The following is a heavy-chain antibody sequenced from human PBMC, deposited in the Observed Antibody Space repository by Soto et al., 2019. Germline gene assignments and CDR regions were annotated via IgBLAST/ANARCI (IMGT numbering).Heavy chain of an antibody. D-gene: IGHD6-19*01. CDR1: GGSISSGGYY. J-gene: IGHJ4*02. CDR3: ARDLAVAGTSY. V-gene: IGHV4-31*03. Sequence: PSETLSLTCTVSGGSISSGGYYWSWIRQHPGKGLEWIGYIYYSGSTYYNPSPKSRVTISVDTSKNQFSLKLSSVTAADTAVYYCARDLAVAGTSYWGQGTLVTVSS. CDR2: IYYSGST.